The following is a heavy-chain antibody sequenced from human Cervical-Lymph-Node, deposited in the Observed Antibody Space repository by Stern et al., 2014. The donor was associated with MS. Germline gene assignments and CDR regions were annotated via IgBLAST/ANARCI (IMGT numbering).Heavy chain of an antibody. D-gene: IGHD3-3*01. J-gene: IGHJ3*02. CDR1: GGSISSYY. CDR3: ARVLRFLEGTLDAFDI. Sequence: QVQLQESGPGLVKPSETLSLTCTVSGGSISSYYWSWIRQPPGKGLEWIGYIYYSGSTNYNPSLKSRVTISVDTSKNQFSLKLSSVTAADTAVYYCARVLRFLEGTLDAFDIWGQGTMVTVSS. V-gene: IGHV4-59*01. CDR2: IYYSGST.